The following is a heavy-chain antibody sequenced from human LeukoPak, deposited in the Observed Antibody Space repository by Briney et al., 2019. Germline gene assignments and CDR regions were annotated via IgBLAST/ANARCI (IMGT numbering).Heavy chain of an antibody. CDR2: IYYSGST. Sequence: TSETLSLTCTVSGGSISSYYWSWIRQPPGKGLEWIGYIYYSGSTNYNPSLKSRVTISVDTSKNQFSLKLSSVTAADTAVYYCARDIIPHSPWLLAWGQGTLVTVSS. CDR1: GGSISSYY. CDR3: ARDIIPHSPWLLA. D-gene: IGHD3-10*01. V-gene: IGHV4-59*12. J-gene: IGHJ5*02.